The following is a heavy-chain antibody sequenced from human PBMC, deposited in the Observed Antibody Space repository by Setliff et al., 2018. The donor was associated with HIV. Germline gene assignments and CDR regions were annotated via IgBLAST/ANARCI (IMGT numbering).Heavy chain of an antibody. V-gene: IGHV5-10-1*01. CDR1: GNSFSNHW. J-gene: IGHJ4*02. CDR2: IDPSDSYT. CDR3: ARHEDWGPLDF. Sequence: GESLKISCKGSGNSFSNHWISWVRQVPGQGLEWMGNIDPSDSYTHYSPSFQGHVTISADKSISTVCLLWSSLKASDTAIYYCARHEDWGPLDFWGQGNLVTVSS. D-gene: IGHD7-27*01.